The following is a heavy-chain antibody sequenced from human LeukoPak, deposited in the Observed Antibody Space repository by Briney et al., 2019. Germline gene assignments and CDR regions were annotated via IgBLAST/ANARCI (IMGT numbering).Heavy chain of an antibody. J-gene: IGHJ4*02. CDR1: GFSFSSYV. CDR2: ISGNGGST. V-gene: IGHV3-23*01. D-gene: IGHD3-10*01. CDR3: AKNRGYYGSGSYYFDY. Sequence: PGGSLRLSCVASGFSFSSYVMNWVRQAPGTGLEGVSAISGNGGSTYYADSVKGRFTNSRDNSKNTLSLQMNSLRAEDTAVYYCAKNRGYYGSGSYYFDYWGQGTLVTVSS.